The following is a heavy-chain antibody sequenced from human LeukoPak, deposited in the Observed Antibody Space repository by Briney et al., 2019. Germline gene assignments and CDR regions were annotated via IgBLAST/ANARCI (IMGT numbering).Heavy chain of an antibody. CDR1: GFTFSSYA. CDR2: ISGSGGST. V-gene: IGHV3-23*01. J-gene: IGHJ4*02. Sequence: PGGSLRLSCAASGFTFSSYAMSWVRQAPGKGLEWVSAISGSGGSTYYADSVKGRFTISRDNSKNTLYLQMSSLKTEDTAVYYCTTSSYCEKNVCQTYFDFWGQGTLVTVSS. CDR3: TTSSYCEKNVCQTYFDF. D-gene: IGHD2-21*01.